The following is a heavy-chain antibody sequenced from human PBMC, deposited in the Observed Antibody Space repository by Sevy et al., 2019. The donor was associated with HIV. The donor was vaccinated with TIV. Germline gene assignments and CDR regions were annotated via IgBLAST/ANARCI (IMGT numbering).Heavy chain of an antibody. CDR2: INHSGST. D-gene: IGHD3-22*01. Sequence: SETLSLTCAVYGGSFSGYYWSWIRQPPGKGLEWIGEINHSGSTNYNPSLKSRVTISVDTSKNQFSLKLSSVTAADTAVYYCARGMYYYDSSGYWFDPWGQGTLVTVSS. J-gene: IGHJ5*02. CDR1: GGSFSGYY. V-gene: IGHV4-34*01. CDR3: ARGMYYYDSSGYWFDP.